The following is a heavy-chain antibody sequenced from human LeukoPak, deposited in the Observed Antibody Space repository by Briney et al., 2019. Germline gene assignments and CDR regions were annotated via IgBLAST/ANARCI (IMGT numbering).Heavy chain of an antibody. CDR1: GYTFTNYY. CDR2: INPSGGST. J-gene: IGHJ6*02. CDR3: TRETSV. V-gene: IGHV1-46*01. Sequence: ASVKVSCKASGYTFTNYYMHWVRQAPGQGLEWMGIINPSGGSTRYAQKFQGRVTMTRDTSTSTVYMELSSLRPDGTAIYYCTRETSVWGQGTTVTVSS.